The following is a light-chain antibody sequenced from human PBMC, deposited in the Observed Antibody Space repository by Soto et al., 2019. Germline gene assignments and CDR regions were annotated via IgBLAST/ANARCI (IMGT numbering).Light chain of an antibody. V-gene: IGKV3-20*01. Sequence: EVLLTQSPATLSVSPGEGVTLSCRASQGIGDTLAWYQQKPGQAPRLLISGASNRATGIPDRFSGSGSGTDFTLTISRLEPEDFAVYYCQQYGSSPPITFGQGTRLEIK. J-gene: IGKJ5*01. CDR3: QQYGSSPPIT. CDR1: QGIGDT. CDR2: GAS.